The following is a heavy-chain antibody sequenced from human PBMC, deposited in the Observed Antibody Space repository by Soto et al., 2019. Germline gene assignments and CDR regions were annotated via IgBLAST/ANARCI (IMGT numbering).Heavy chain of an antibody. V-gene: IGHV3-30-3*01. D-gene: IGHD2-15*01. Sequence: QVQLVESGGDVVQPGRSLRLSCAASGFTFSSYAMHWVRQAPGKGLDWVAIISYDGTNKYYADSVTGRFTISGDNSKNTLYLQVDSLRAEDTAVYYCAREMVAPSDYYYGTDVWGQGTTVTVSS. J-gene: IGHJ6*02. CDR3: AREMVAPSDYYYGTDV. CDR1: GFTFSSYA. CDR2: ISYDGTNK.